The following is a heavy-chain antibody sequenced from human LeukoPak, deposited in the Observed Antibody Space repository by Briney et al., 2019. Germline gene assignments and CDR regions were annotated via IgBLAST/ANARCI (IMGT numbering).Heavy chain of an antibody. V-gene: IGHV3-48*01. CDR2: ISSSSSTI. J-gene: IGHJ5*02. CDR3: ARDRGYSSSLFDP. CDR1: GFTFSSYS. D-gene: IGHD6-13*01. Sequence: GGSLRLSCAASGFTFSSYSMNWVRQAPGKGLEWVSYISSSSSTIYYADSVKGRFTISRDNAKNSLYLQMNSLRAEDTAVYYCARDRGYSSSLFDPWGQGTLVTVSS.